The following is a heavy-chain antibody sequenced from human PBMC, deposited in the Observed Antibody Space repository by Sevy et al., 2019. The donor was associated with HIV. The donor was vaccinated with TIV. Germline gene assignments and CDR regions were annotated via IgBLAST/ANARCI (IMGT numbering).Heavy chain of an antibody. J-gene: IGHJ5*02. CDR1: GGSISSGSYY. CDR3: AREGSTWAGWFDP. V-gene: IGHV4-61*02. CDR2: IYTSGST. Sequence: SETLSLTCTVSGGSISSGSYYWSWIRQPAGKGLEWIGRIYTSGSTNYNPSLKSRVTISVDTSKNQFSLKLSSVTAADTAVYYCAREGSTWAGWFDPWCQGTLVTVSS. D-gene: IGHD2-2*01.